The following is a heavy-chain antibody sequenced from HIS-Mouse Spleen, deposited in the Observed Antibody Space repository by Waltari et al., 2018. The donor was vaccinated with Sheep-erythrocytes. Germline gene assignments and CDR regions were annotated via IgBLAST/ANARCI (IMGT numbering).Heavy chain of an antibody. CDR2: INPNSGGT. CDR3: ARDQSSSWYAFDI. Sequence: QVQLVQSGAEVKKPGAAVKVSCKASGYTFTGYYMHWVRQAPGQGLEWMEWINPNSGGTNYAQKFQGRVTMTRDTSISTAYMELSRLRSDDTAVYYCARDQSSSWYAFDIWGQGTMVTVSS. V-gene: IGHV1-2*02. J-gene: IGHJ3*02. D-gene: IGHD6-13*01. CDR1: GYTFTGYY.